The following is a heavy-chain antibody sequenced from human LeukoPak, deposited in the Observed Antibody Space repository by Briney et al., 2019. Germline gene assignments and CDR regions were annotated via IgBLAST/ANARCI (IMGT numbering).Heavy chain of an antibody. CDR3: ARDWEAAGCFDY. D-gene: IGHD6-25*01. CDR2: ISYDGSNK. V-gene: IGHV3-30*04. CDR1: GFTFSSYA. J-gene: IGHJ4*02. Sequence: PGGSLRLSCAASGFTFSSYAMHWVRQAPGKGLEWVAVISYDGSNKYYADSVKGRFTISRDNSKNTLYLQMNSLRAEDTAVYYCARDWEAAGCFDYWGQGTLVTVSS.